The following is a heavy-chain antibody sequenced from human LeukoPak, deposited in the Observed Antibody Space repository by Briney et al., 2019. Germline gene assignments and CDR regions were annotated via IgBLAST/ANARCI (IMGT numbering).Heavy chain of an antibody. D-gene: IGHD6-19*01. J-gene: IGHJ4*02. V-gene: IGHV3-23*01. CDR3: VRRGNASSGWGDHDF. Sequence: PGGSLRLSCAASGFTFNRNAINWVRDAPGKGLEWVSPIGGSGDKTFYADSVKGRFTISRDNSNNMVHLQMQSMTGESTALYDWVRRGNASSGWGDHDFWGQGDLVTVSS. CDR2: IGGSGDKT. CDR1: GFTFNRNA.